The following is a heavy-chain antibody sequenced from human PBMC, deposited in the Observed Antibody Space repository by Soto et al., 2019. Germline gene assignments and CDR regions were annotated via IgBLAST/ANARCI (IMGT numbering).Heavy chain of an antibody. D-gene: IGHD1-26*01. V-gene: IGHV1-24*01. CDR1: GYTLTELS. J-gene: IGHJ4*02. CDR3: ATDWREPQPGDY. CDR2: FDPEDGET. Sequence: ASVEVSCKVSGYTLTELSMHWVRQAPGKGLEWMGGFDPEDGETIYAQKFQGRVTMTEDTSTDTAYMELSSLRSEDTAVYYCATDWREPQPGDYWGQGTLVTVSS.